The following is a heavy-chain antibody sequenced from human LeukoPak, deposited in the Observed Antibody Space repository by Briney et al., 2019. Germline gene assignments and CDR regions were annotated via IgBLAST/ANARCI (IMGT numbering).Heavy chain of an antibody. CDR2: IGIAGDT. CDR1: GFTFSGYD. D-gene: IGHD6-6*01. V-gene: IGHV3-13*04. J-gene: IGHJ3*02. Sequence: PGGSLRLSCAASGFTFSGYDMHWVRQPTGKGLEWVSAIGIAGDTYYPGSVKGRFTMSRENAKNSLYLQMNSLRAEDTAVYYCAKVRGGITARLAALDIWGQGTMVIVSS. CDR3: AKVRGGITARLAALDI.